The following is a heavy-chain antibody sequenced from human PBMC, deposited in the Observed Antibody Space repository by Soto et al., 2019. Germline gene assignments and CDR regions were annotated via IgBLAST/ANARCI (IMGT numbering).Heavy chain of an antibody. CDR1: CDSVTISDFY. D-gene: IGHD3-22*01. V-gene: IGHV4-39*01. J-gene: IGHJ4*02. CDR3: AAHDSGGYYAEY. Sequence: QLQLQESGPGLVKPSETLSLTCTVSCDSVTISDFYWVWFRKPPGQGLEWIGSIHYRVSTYYNPSLKSRVTISGDTSKKQFSLKLTSVTAADAAVYYCAAHDSGGYYAEYWGQGTLVTVSA. CDR2: IHYRVST.